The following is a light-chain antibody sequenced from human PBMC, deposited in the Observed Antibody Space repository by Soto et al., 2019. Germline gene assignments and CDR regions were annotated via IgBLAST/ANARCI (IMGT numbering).Light chain of an antibody. CDR2: DVN. CDR1: SSDFGDSTY. V-gene: IGLV2-14*01. CDR3: TSYTRSGLIV. Sequence: QSVLTQPASVSGSPGQSITVSCTGTSSDFGDSTYVSWYQQHPGKAPRLIIYDVNNRPSGVAARFSASRSGNTASLTISGLQAEDGAHYYCTSYTRSGLIVFGTGTKVNV. J-gene: IGLJ1*01.